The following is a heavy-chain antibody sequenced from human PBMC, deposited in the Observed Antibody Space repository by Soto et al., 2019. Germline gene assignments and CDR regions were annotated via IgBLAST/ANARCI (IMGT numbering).Heavy chain of an antibody. CDR3: AREGDSGSYYGAYYYYYGMDV. Sequence: SVKVSCKASGGTFSSYAISWVRQAPGQGLEWMGGIIPIFGTANYAQKFQGRVTITADESTSTAYMELSSLRSEDTAVYYCAREGDSGSYYGAYYYYYGMDVWGLGTTVTVSS. CDR2: IIPIFGTA. V-gene: IGHV1-69*13. J-gene: IGHJ6*02. D-gene: IGHD1-26*01. CDR1: GGTFSSYA.